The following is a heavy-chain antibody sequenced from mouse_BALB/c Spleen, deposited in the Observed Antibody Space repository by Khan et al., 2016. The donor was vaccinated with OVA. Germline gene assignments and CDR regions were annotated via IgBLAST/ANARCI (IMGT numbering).Heavy chain of an antibody. CDR2: VSTGGSYT. Sequence: EVELVESGGDLVKPGGSLKLSCAVSGFTFSTYGMSWVRQAPDKRLEWVATVSTGGSYTYYPDSVKGRFTIYRDNAKNTLYLQMSGLRSEDTAMFYCTRLAYYYDSEGFAYWGQGTLVTVSA. J-gene: IGHJ3*01. CDR1: GFTFSTYG. V-gene: IGHV5-6*01. CDR3: TRLAYYYDSEGFAY. D-gene: IGHD1-1*01.